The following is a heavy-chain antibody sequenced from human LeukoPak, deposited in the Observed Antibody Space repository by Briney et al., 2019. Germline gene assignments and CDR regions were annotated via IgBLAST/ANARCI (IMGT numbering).Heavy chain of an antibody. Sequence: SETLSLTCTVSGGSISSSSYYWGWIRQPPGKGLEWIGSIYYSGSTYYNPSLKSRVTISVDTSKNQFSLKLSSVTAADTTVYYCARAANGPPVTWGQGTMVTVSS. CDR2: IYYSGST. V-gene: IGHV4-39*07. D-gene: IGHD2-8*01. CDR1: GGSISSSSYY. CDR3: ARAANGPPVT. J-gene: IGHJ3*01.